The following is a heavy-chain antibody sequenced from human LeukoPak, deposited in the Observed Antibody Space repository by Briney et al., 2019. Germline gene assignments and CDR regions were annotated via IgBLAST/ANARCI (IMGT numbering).Heavy chain of an antibody. V-gene: IGHV7-4-1*02. D-gene: IGHD3-22*01. CDR2: INTNTGNP. Sequence: ASVKVSCKASGYTFTSYGISWVRQAPGQGLEWMGWINTNTGNPTYAQGFTGRFVFSLDTSVSTAYLQISSLKAEDTAVYYCARATSVTPPSSRGYYGYFDYWGQGTLVTVSS. J-gene: IGHJ4*02. CDR1: GYTFTSYG. CDR3: ARATSVTPPSSRGYYGYFDY.